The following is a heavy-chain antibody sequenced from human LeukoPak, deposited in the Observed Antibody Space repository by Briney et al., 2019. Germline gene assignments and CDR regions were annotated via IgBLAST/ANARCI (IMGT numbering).Heavy chain of an antibody. J-gene: IGHJ4*02. D-gene: IGHD3-3*01. CDR1: GFTVSSNY. Sequence: QSGGSLRLSCAASGFTVSSNYMAWVRQPPAKGLEWVSILYSAGFTYYADSVKGRFTISRDNSKNTVYLQMHSLRAEDTAVYYCARELPFGDWGQGSLVTVSS. CDR3: ARELPFGD. V-gene: IGHV3-53*01. CDR2: LYSAGFT.